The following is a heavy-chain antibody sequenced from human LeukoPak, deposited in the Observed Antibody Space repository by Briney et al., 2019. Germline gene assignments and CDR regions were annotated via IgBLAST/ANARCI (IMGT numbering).Heavy chain of an antibody. Sequence: PSETLSLTCAVYGGSFSGYYWGWVRQPPGKLLEWIGTISYMGTTYYNPSLRSRFTISVDTSKNQFSLKLSALTAANTPRYNCARDLSSSSTVYYYYYMAVWSKGPTVTASS. CDR2: ISYMGTT. V-gene: IGHV4-34*01. CDR1: GGSFSGYY. D-gene: IGHD6-6*01. CDR3: ARDLSSSSTVYYYYYMAV. J-gene: IGHJ6*03.